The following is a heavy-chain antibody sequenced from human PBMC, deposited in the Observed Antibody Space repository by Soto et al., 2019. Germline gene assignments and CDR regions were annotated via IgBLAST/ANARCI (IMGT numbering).Heavy chain of an antibody. CDR2: ISSSSSYI. CDR3: AREAGEGYFDY. V-gene: IGHV3-21*01. CDR1: GFTFCSYS. Sequence: GGSLRLSCAASGFTFCSYSMNWVRQAPGKGLEWVSSISSSSSYIYYADSVKGRFTISRDNAKNSLYLQMNSLRAEDTAVYYCAREAGEGYFDYWGQGTQVTVSS. J-gene: IGHJ4*02.